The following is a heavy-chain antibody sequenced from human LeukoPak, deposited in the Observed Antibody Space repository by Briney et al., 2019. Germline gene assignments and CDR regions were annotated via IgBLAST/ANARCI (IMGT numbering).Heavy chain of an antibody. CDR2: ISGSGGST. CDR1: GFTFSSYA. J-gene: IGHJ6*02. D-gene: IGHD6-19*01. CDR3: ARDMEDSSGWYLGFYYYYYGMDV. Sequence: KPGGSLRLSCAAPGFTFSSYAMSWVRQAPGKGLEWVSAISGSGGSTYYADSVKGRFTISRDNSKNTLYLQMNSLRAEDTAVYYCARDMEDSSGWYLGFYYYYYGMDVWGQGTTVTVSS. V-gene: IGHV3-23*01.